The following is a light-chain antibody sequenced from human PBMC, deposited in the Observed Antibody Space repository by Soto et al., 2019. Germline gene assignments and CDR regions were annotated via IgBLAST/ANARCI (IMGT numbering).Light chain of an antibody. CDR1: SSDVGGYNY. CDR2: EVS. V-gene: IGLV2-14*01. Sequence: QSVLTQPASVSGSPGQSITMSCTGTSSDVGGYNYVSWYQQHPGKVPKLMIYEVSNRPSGVSNRFSGSKSGNTASLTISGLQAEDEADYYCSSHNPIGTLQIFGPGTKLTVL. CDR3: SSHNPIGTLQI. J-gene: IGLJ1*01.